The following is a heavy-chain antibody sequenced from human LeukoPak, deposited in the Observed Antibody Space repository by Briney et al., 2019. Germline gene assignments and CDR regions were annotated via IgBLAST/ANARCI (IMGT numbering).Heavy chain of an antibody. J-gene: IGHJ1*01. V-gene: IGHV1-18*01. CDR1: GYTFTSYG. Sequence: GASVKVSCKASGYTFTSYGINWVRQAPGQGLEWMGWISRYNGNANYGQKLQGRVTLTTDTPTATAYMELRSMKFDDTAVYYCARDDRSVDTAMSLQRWGQGTLVTVSS. D-gene: IGHD5-18*01. CDR2: ISRYNGNA. CDR3: ARDDRSVDTAMSLQR.